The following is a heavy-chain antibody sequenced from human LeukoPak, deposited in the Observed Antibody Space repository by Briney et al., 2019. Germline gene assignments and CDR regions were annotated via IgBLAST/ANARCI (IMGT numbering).Heavy chain of an antibody. D-gene: IGHD6-6*01. V-gene: IGHV3-11*04. Sequence: GSLRLSCAASGFTFSDLYMTWIRQAPGKGLEWVSHISSSGSSKQYADSVKGRFTISRDNAKNSLYLQMNSLRVEDTAVYYCGRWGYSSSSSLDFWGRGTLVTVSS. CDR1: GFTFSDLY. CDR3: GRWGYSSSSSLDF. J-gene: IGHJ4*02. CDR2: ISSSGSSK.